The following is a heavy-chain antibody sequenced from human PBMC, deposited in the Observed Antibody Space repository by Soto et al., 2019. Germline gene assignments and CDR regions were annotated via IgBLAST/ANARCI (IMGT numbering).Heavy chain of an antibody. CDR3: ARARGGEYCHGP. CDR2: INPSGGST. V-gene: IGHV1-46*01. J-gene: IGHJ5*02. CDR1: GYTFTSYD. D-gene: IGHD2-8*02. Sequence: ASVNVSCKASGYTFTSYDMHWVRQAPGQGLEWMGIINPSGGSTSYAQKFQGRVTMTRDTSTSTVYMELSSLRSEDTAVYYCARARGGEYCHGPWGQGTMVTVSS.